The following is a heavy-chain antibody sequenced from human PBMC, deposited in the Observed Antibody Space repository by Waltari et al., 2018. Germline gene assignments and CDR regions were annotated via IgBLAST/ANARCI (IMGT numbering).Heavy chain of an antibody. CDR2: IRNDGSNK. Sequence: QVQLVESGGGVVQPGGSLRLSCAASGFTFSSYGMHWVRQAPGKGLEWVAFIRNDGSNKYYADSVKGRFTISRDNSKNTLYLQMNSLRAEDTAVYYCAKDRGFSVVPAAIDPWFDPWGQGTLVTVSS. CDR1: GFTFSSYG. CDR3: AKDRGFSVVPAAIDPWFDP. V-gene: IGHV3-30*02. J-gene: IGHJ5*02. D-gene: IGHD2-2*01.